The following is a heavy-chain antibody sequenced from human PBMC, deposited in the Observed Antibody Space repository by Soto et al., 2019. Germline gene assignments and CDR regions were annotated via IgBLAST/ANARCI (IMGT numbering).Heavy chain of an antibody. J-gene: IGHJ6*02. V-gene: IGHV1-3*01. CDR1: GYTFTSYA. CDR3: ARDHVLRYFDWLPRTYYYYGMDV. D-gene: IGHD3-9*01. Sequence: ASVKVSCKASGYTFTSYAMHWVRQAPGQRLEWMGWINAGNGNTNYAQKLQGRVTMTTDASTSTAYMELSSLRSEDTAVYYCARDHVLRYFDWLPRTYYYYGMDVWGQGTTVTVSS. CDR2: INAGNGNT.